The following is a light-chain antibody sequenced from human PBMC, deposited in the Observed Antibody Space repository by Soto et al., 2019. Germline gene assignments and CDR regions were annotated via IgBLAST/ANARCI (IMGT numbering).Light chain of an antibody. Sequence: DIVMTQSPLSLPVTPGEPASISCRSSHSLQHSNGYNYLDWYFQKPGQSPQLLIHLASNRASGVPVRFSGSGSGTDFTLNISSVEAEDVGLYYCMQGVQMPPITFGQGTRLEIK. V-gene: IGKV2-28*01. J-gene: IGKJ5*01. CDR2: LAS. CDR3: MQGVQMPPIT. CDR1: HSLQHSNGYNY.